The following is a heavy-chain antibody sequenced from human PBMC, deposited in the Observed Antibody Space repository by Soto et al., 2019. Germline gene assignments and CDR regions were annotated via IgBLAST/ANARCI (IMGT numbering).Heavy chain of an antibody. CDR2: IWYDGSNK. J-gene: IGHJ4*02. Sequence: QVQLVESGGGVVHPGRSLRLSCAASGFTFSSYGMHWVRQAPGKGLEWVAVIWYDGSNKYYADSVKGRFTISRDNSKNTLYLQMNSLRAEDTAVYYCAREAEEQWLPIDYWGQGTLVTVSS. CDR1: GFTFSSYG. D-gene: IGHD6-19*01. V-gene: IGHV3-33*01. CDR3: AREAEEQWLPIDY.